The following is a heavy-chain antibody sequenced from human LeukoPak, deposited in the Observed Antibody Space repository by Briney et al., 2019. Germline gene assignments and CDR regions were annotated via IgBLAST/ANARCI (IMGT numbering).Heavy chain of an antibody. CDR3: ARATRGDLLSEF. D-gene: IGHD2-21*01. CDR2: MNPYSTNT. CDR1: GYTFTSYD. Sequence: ASVKVSCKASGYTFTSYDINWVRQATGQGLEWMGWMNPYSTNTGYARKFQGRLSMTRDTSITTAYMELSSLTSEDTAVYYCARATRGDLLSEFWGQGSPITVSS. J-gene: IGHJ4*02. V-gene: IGHV1-8*01.